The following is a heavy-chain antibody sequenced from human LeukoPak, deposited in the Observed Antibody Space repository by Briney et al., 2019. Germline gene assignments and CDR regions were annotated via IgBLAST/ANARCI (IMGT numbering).Heavy chain of an antibody. CDR2: INTNTGNP. V-gene: IGHV7-4-1*02. J-gene: IGHJ3*02. D-gene: IGHD6-19*01. CDR3: ARPRSGWYYDAFDI. CDR1: GYTFTSYG. Sequence: ASVKVSCKASGYTFTSYGISWVRQAPGQGLEWMGWINTNTGNPTYAQGFTGRFVFSLDTSVSTAYLQISSLKAEDTAVYYCARPRSGWYYDAFDIWGQGTMVTVSS.